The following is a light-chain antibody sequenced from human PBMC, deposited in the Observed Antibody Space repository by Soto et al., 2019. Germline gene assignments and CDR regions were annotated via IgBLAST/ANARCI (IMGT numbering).Light chain of an antibody. V-gene: IGKV3-15*01. CDR2: YAS. Sequence: EIMMTQSPATLSVSLGERATLSCRASQSVRNNLAWYQQKPGQAPRLLIYYASTRATGIPARFSGSGSGTEFTLTISSLQSEDFALYYCQQYNNWPPITFGQATRLEIK. CDR1: QSVRNN. CDR3: QQYNNWPPIT. J-gene: IGKJ5*01.